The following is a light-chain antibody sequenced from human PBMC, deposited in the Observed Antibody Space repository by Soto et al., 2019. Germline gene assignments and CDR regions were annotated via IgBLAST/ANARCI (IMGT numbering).Light chain of an antibody. Sequence: EIVLTQSPGTLSLSPGERATFSCRASQSVSSSYLAWYQQKPGQAPRFLIYGASSRATGIPDRFSGSGSGTDFTLTISRLEPEDFAVYYCQQYGSSPPITFGQGTRLEIK. CDR3: QQYGSSPPIT. V-gene: IGKV3-20*01. CDR2: GAS. J-gene: IGKJ5*01. CDR1: QSVSSSY.